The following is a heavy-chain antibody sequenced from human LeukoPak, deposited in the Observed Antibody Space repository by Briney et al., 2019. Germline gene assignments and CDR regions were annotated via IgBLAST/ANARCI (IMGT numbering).Heavy chain of an antibody. CDR2: IYHSGST. CDR1: GYSISSGYY. Sequence: SETLSLTCAISGYSISSGYYWGWIRQPPGKGLEWIGSIYHSGSTYYNPSLKSRVTISVDTSKNQFSLKLSSVTAADTALYYCARDLSTSYYYDSSAWDYWGQGTLVTVSS. J-gene: IGHJ4*02. CDR3: ARDLSTSYYYDSSAWDY. V-gene: IGHV4-38-2*02. D-gene: IGHD3-22*01.